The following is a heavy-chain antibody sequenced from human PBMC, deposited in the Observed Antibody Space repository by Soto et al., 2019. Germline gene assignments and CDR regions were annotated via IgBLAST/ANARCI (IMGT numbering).Heavy chain of an antibody. CDR1: GDSISRGGYY. CDR3: ERYGEGAYGLGWFDP. D-gene: IGHD2-21*01. V-gene: IGHV4-31*03. Sequence: QVQLQESGPGLVKPSQTLSLTCTVSGDSISRGGYYWNWLRQHPRKGLEGIGYIYHSGSTIYNPSLKSRVTKSDEKYKNRLPLELSSITAAETAVYYCERYGEGAYGLGWFDPWGQGILVTVSS. CDR2: IYHSGST. J-gene: IGHJ5*02.